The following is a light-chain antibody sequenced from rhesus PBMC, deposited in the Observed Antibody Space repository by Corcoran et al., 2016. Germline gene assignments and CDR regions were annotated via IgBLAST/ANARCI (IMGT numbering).Light chain of an antibody. CDR2: GAS. CDR3: LQHSNWPWT. V-gene: IGKV3-24*01. CDR1: QSVSSS. J-gene: IGKJ1*01. Sequence: EIVMTQSPATLSLSPGERATLSCRASQSVSSSLAWYQQKPGPAPRLLIYGASSRATGIPDRFSGSGSGTDFLLTISSLEPEDVAVYYCLQHSNWPWTFGQGTKVEIK.